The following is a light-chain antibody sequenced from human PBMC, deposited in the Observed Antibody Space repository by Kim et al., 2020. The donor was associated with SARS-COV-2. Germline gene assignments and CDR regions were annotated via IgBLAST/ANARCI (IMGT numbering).Light chain of an antibody. V-gene: IGLV3-1*01. CDR2: RDG. CDR1: ELDRNY. J-gene: IGLJ2*01. CDR3: QAWDNSIVV. Sequence: SYELTQPPSVSVSPGQTASITCSGHELDRNYASWYQQRQGQSPVLVIYRDGKRPARIPVRVSGSTSGNTATLTVSGTQPMDEADCYCQAWDNSIVVFGGGTQLTVL.